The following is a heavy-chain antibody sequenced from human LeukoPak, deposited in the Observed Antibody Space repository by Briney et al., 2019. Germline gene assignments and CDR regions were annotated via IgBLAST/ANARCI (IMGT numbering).Heavy chain of an antibody. CDR3: VQDFWATTGY. J-gene: IGHJ4*02. D-gene: IGHD4-17*01. CDR2: ISGSGGST. V-gene: IGHV3-23*01. Sequence: GGSLRLSCAASGFTFSTHAMSWVRQAPGEGLEWVSAISGSGGSTYYADSVKGRFTISRDDSKNTLLLQMYSLRAEDTAVYYCVQDFWATTGYWGQGTLVTVSS. CDR1: GFTFSTHA.